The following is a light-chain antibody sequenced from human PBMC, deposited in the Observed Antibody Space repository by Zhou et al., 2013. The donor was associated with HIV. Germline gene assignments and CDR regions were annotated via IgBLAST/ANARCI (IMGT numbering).Light chain of an antibody. CDR3: QQSYTTPWT. CDR1: QGISSY. CDR2: AAS. Sequence: DIQLTQSPSFLSASVGDRVTITCRASQGISSYLAWYQQKPGKAPRLLIYAASTLQSGVPSRFSGSGSGTYFTLTITSLQRDDFATYYCQQSYTTPWTFGPGAQV. V-gene: IGKV1-9*01. J-gene: IGKJ1*01.